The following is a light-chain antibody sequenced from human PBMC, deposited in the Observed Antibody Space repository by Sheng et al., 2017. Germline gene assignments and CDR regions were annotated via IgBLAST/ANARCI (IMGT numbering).Light chain of an antibody. CDR1: GDKT. J-gene: IGLJ3*02. V-gene: IGLV1-44*01. Sequence: QSVLTQSPSASGTPGQTVTISCSGIGDKTVNWLHQFPGTAPKLLIYSNDQRPSGVPARISGSKSGTSAYLAISGLQSDDESVYYCSTWDDNLMGPVFGGGPKLTVL. CDR2: SND. CDR3: STWDDNLMGPV.